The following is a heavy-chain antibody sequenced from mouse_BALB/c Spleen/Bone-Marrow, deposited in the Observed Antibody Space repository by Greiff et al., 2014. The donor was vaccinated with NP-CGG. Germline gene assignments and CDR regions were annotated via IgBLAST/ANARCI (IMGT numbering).Heavy chain of an antibody. CDR2: ISDGGSYT. V-gene: IGHV5-4*02. CDR1: GFTFSDYY. D-gene: IGHD2-14*01. J-gene: IGHJ4*01. CDR3: ARDRAYYRYDGYYYAMDY. Sequence: DVHLVESGGGLVKPGGSLKLSCAASGFTFSDYYMYWVRQTPEKRLEWVAIISDGGSYTYYPDSVKGRFTISRDNAKNNLYLQRSSLKSDDTAMYYCARDRAYYRYDGYYYAMDYWGQGTSVTVSS.